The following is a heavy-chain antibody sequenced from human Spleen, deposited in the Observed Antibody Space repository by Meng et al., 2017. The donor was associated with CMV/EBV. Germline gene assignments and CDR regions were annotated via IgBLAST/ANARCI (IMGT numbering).Heavy chain of an antibody. V-gene: IGHV4-59*12. J-gene: IGHJ6*02. CDR1: GGSINSYY. CDR2: IYYTGST. D-gene: IGHD2-2*01. Sequence: SETLSLTCTVSGGSINSYYWSWIRQPPGKGLEWIGYIYYTGSTNYNPSLKSRVTISVDTSKNQFSLKLSSVTAADTAVYYCARGYLVRGQYYYGMDVWGQGTTVTVSS. CDR3: ARGYLVRGQYYYGMDV.